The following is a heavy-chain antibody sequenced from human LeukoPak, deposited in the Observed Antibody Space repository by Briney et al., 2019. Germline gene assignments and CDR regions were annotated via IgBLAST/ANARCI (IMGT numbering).Heavy chain of an antibody. Sequence: GASVKVSCKASGYTFTSYGISWVRQAPGQGLEWMGWISAYNGNTNYAQKLQGRVTMTTDTSTSTAYMELRSLRPDDTAVYYCARWVGWLVYEGAFDIWGQGTMVTVSS. CDR2: ISAYNGNT. J-gene: IGHJ3*02. V-gene: IGHV1-18*01. D-gene: IGHD6-19*01. CDR1: GYTFTSYG. CDR3: ARWVGWLVYEGAFDI.